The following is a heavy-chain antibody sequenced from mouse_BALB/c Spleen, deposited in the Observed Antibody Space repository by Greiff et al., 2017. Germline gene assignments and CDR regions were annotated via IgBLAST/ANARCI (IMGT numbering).Heavy chain of an antibody. Sequence: EVKLMESGPELVKPGASVKMSCKASGYTFTSYVMHWVKQKPGQGLEWIGYINPYNDGTKYNEKFKGKATLTSDKSSSTAYMELSSLTSEDSAVYYCARGNYDYSAWFAYWGQGTLVTVSA. J-gene: IGHJ3*01. V-gene: IGHV1-14*01. CDR2: INPYNDGT. CDR1: GYTFTSYV. D-gene: IGHD2-4*01. CDR3: ARGNYDYSAWFAY.